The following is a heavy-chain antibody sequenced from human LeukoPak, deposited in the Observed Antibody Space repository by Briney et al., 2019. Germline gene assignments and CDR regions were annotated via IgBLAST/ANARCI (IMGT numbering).Heavy chain of an antibody. CDR2: INPNSGGT. CDR1: GYTFTSYG. Sequence: ASVKVSCKASGYTFTSYGISWVRQAPGQGLEWMGWINPNSGGTNYAQKFQGRVTMTRDTSISTAYMELSRLRSDDTAVYYCARQAVTYYYYYMDVWGKGTTVTISS. D-gene: IGHD4-17*01. J-gene: IGHJ6*03. V-gene: IGHV1-2*02. CDR3: ARQAVTYYYYYMDV.